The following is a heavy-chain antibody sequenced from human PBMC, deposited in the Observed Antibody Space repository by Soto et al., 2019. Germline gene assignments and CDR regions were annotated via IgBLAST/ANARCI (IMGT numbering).Heavy chain of an antibody. CDR3: ARVGCSGGSCYESDYYYYMDV. CDR1: GYTFTSYA. V-gene: IGHV1-3*01. CDR2: INAGNGNT. Sequence: ASVKVSWKACGYTFTSYAMHWVRQAPGQRLEWMGWINAGNGNTKYSQKFQGRVTTTRDTSASTAYMELSSLRSEDTAVYYCARVGCSGGSCYESDYYYYMDVWGKGTTVTVSS. J-gene: IGHJ6*03. D-gene: IGHD2-15*01.